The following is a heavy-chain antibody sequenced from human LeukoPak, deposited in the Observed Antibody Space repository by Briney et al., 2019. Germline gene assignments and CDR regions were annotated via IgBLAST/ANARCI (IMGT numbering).Heavy chain of an antibody. V-gene: IGHV3-43*02. CDR2: ISGDGGTT. CDR1: GFTFDDYP. J-gene: IGHJ4*02. Sequence: PGGSLRLSCAGSGFTFDDYPMHWVRQFPGKGPEWLSLISGDGGTTYYADSVKGRFTISRDNSKNLLYLQMNRLKTDDTALYYCAKDYYWGQGILVTVSS. CDR3: AKDYY.